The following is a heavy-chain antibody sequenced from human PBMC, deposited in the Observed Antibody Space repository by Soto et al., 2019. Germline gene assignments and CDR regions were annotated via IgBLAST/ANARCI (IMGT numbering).Heavy chain of an antibody. CDR3: ARGDLDSRRITMVRGVIIKGRSYFDY. CDR2: INNSGST. CDR1: GGSFSGYY. D-gene: IGHD3-10*01. V-gene: IGHV4-34*01. Sequence: PSETLSLTCAVYGGSFSGYYWSWIRQPPGKGLEWIGEINNSGSTNYNPSLKSRVTISVDTSKNQFSLKLSSVTAADTAVYYCARGDLDSRRITMVRGVIIKGRSYFDYWGQGTLVTVS. J-gene: IGHJ4*02.